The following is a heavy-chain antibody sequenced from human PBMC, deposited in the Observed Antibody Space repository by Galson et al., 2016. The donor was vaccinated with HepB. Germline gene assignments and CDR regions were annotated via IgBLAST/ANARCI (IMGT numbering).Heavy chain of an antibody. D-gene: IGHD2-21*01. CDR3: ARGWICDSRTILYGMDV. Sequence: SVKVSCKASGYSFTTYDINWVRQAPGQGLEWLGWMNPNSGNTGYAQKFRGRVTMTRNIPISTAYMEVISLRSEDAAVYYCARGWICDSRTILYGMDVWGQGTTVTVSS. CDR2: MNPNSGNT. J-gene: IGHJ6*02. V-gene: IGHV1-8*01. CDR1: GYSFTTYD.